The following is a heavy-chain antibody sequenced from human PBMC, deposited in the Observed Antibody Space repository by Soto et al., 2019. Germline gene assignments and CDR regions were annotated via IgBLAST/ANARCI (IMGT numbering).Heavy chain of an antibody. D-gene: IGHD6-6*01. Sequence: QVQLVQSGAEVKKPGASVKVSCKASGYTFTNYGISWVRQAPGQGLEWMGWISAYNGNTNYARKLQGRVTMTTDTSTSKAYMELRSLRSDDTAGYYCARGPYSTSAGTPDYWGQGTLVTVSS. J-gene: IGHJ4*02. CDR3: ARGPYSTSAGTPDY. CDR2: ISAYNGNT. V-gene: IGHV1-18*01. CDR1: GYTFTNYG.